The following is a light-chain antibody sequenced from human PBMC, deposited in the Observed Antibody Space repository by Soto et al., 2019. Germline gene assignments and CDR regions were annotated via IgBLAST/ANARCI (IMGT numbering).Light chain of an antibody. CDR2: GAS. J-gene: IGKJ1*01. V-gene: IGKV3-20*01. CDR1: QSVSSSY. CDR3: QQYGSSPRT. Sequence: EIVLTQSPGTLSLSPGERATLSCRASQSVSSSYLAWYQQKPGQAPRLLIYGASSRATGIPDRFSGSGYGTDFTVTISRLEPEDFEVYYCQQYGSSPRTFGQGTKVEIK.